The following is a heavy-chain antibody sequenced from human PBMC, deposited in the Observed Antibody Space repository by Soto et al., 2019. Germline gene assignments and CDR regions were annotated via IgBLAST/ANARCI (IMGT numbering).Heavy chain of an antibody. D-gene: IGHD3-3*01. J-gene: IGHJ4*02. CDR1: GYTFTSYG. V-gene: IGHV1-18*01. CDR2: ISAYNGNT. Sequence: QVQLVQSGAEVKKPGASVKVSCKASGYTFTSYGISWVRQAPGQGLEWMGWISAYNGNTNYAQKLQGRVTMTTDTARRTAYMERRSLRSDDTAVYYCARVGAVGVGGDQVGGDYWGQGTLVTVSS. CDR3: ARVGAVGVGGDQVGGDY.